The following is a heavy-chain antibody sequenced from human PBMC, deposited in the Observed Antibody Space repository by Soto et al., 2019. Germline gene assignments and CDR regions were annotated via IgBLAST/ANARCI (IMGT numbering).Heavy chain of an antibody. Sequence: QVPLVQSGAEVKQTGSSVKISCKTSGHPLSYRYLHWFRQAPGQAFEWMGRMRPLIGDTNNAQKVHSRLTLTRDRPMTTAYMELRSLTSDGTAIYYCAGEGSLETVSGNSHIFDWGQGTLVSVSS. CDR3: AGEGSLETVSGNSHIFD. J-gene: IGHJ4*02. D-gene: IGHD3-3*01. V-gene: IGHV1-45*02. CDR2: MRPLIGDT. CDR1: GHPLSYRY.